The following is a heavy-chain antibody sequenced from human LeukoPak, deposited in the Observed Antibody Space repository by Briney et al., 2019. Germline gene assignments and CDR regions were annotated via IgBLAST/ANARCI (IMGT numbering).Heavy chain of an antibody. Sequence: GGSLRLSCAASGFTFSSYAMSWVRQAPGKGLEWVSAISGSGGSTYYADSVKGRFTISRDNSKNTLYLQMNSLRAEDTAVYYCAKQSWQQLVHDWSDPWGQGTLVTVSS. CDR1: GFTFSSYA. V-gene: IGHV3-23*01. CDR3: AKQSWQQLVHDWSDP. D-gene: IGHD6-13*01. J-gene: IGHJ5*02. CDR2: ISGSGGST.